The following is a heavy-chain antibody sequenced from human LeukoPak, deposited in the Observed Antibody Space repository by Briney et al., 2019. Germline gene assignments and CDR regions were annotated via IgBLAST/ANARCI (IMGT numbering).Heavy chain of an antibody. J-gene: IGHJ1*01. CDR1: GGSISSGGYY. CDR2: IYYSGST. V-gene: IGHV4-31*03. Sequence: SETLSLTCTVSGGSISSGGYYWSWIRQHPGKGLEWIGYIYYSGSTYYNPSLKSRVTISVDTSKNQFSLKLSSVTAADTAVYYCARARSHGFQHWGQGTLVTVSS. D-gene: IGHD3-10*01. CDR3: ARARSHGFQH.